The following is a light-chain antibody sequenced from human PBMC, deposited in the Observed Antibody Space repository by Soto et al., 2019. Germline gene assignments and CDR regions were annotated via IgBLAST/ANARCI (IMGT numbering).Light chain of an antibody. CDR2: EES. CDR1: QGITNN. Sequence: DIHLTQSPSSLSASVGDRVTITCRASQGITNNLAWYQQKPGNPPRLLIYEESTLHSGVPSRFSGRKAGTQFNLTIASLQPEAFATYYCQQVKSYPRTFGEGTKVEIK. CDR3: QQVKSYPRT. J-gene: IGKJ4*01. V-gene: IGKV1-9*01.